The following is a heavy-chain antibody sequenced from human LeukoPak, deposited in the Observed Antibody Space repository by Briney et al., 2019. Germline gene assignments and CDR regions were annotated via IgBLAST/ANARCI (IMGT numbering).Heavy chain of an antibody. CDR2: IIPIFGTA. J-gene: IGHJ4*02. CDR3: ARDRYDSSGYYLPLF. D-gene: IGHD3-22*01. Sequence: ASVKVSCKASGGTFSSYAISWVRQAPGQGLEWMGGIIPIFGTANYAQKFQGRVTITADESTSTAYTELSSLRSEDAAVYYCARDRYDSSGYYLPLFWGQGTLVTVSS. V-gene: IGHV1-69*13. CDR1: GGTFSSYA.